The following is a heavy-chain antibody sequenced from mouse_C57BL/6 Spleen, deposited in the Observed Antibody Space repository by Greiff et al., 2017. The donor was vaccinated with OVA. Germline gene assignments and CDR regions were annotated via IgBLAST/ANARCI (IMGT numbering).Heavy chain of an antibody. V-gene: IGHV1-69*01. J-gene: IGHJ2*01. CDR1: GYTFTSYW. D-gene: IGHD1-1*01. CDR2: IDPSDSYT. Sequence: QVQLKQPGAELVMPGASVKLSCKASGYTFTSYWMHWVKQRPGQGLEWIGEIDPSDSYTNYNQKFKGKSTLTVDKSSSTAYMQLSSLTSEDSAVYYCAIITTVVVPCDYWGQGTTLTVSS. CDR3: AIITTVVVPCDY.